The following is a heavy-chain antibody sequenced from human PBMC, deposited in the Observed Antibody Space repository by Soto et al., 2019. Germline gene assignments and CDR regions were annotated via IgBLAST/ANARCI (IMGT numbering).Heavy chain of an antibody. CDR1: GGSISSGGYY. D-gene: IGHD4-4*01. CDR3: ARVTVTTFDYYYYMDV. V-gene: IGHV4-31*03. J-gene: IGHJ6*03. Sequence: QVQLQESGPGLVKPSQTLSLTCTVSGGSISSGGYYWSWIRQHPGKGLAWIGYIYYSGSTYYNPSLKSRVTRSVDTSKNHFSLKLSSVTAADTAVYYCARVTVTTFDYYYYMDVWGKGTTVTVSS. CDR2: IYYSGST.